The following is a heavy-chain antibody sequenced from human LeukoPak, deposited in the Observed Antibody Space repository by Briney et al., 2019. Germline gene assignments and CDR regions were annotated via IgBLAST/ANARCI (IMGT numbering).Heavy chain of an antibody. V-gene: IGHV3-30-3*01. J-gene: IGHJ4*02. Sequence: PGGSLRLSCAASGFTFSSYAMHWVRQAPGKGLEWVAVISYDGSNKYYADSVKGRFTISRDNSKNTLYLQMNSLRAEDTAVYYCARALDPYFDYWGQGTLVTVSS. CDR2: ISYDGSNK. CDR3: ARALDPYFDY. CDR1: GFTFSSYA.